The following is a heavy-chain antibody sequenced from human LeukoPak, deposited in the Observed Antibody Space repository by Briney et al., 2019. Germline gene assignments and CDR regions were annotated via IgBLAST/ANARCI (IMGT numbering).Heavy chain of an antibody. J-gene: IGHJ4*02. CDR2: IKSDGNST. CDR3: VRDGSNWK. D-gene: IGHD1-20*01. V-gene: IGHV3-74*01. Sequence: QTGGSLRLSCAASGFTSSIYWMHWVRQAPGKGLVWISRIKSDGNSTNYADSVKGRFTISRDNAKNTLYLQMNSLRAEDTAVYYCVRDGSNWKWGQGTLVTVSS. CDR1: GFTSSIYW.